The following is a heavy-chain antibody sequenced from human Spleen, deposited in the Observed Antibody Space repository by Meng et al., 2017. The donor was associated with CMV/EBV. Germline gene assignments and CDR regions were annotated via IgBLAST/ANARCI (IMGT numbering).Heavy chain of an antibody. CDR3: ARGRQNDFWRGYFYYGMDV. V-gene: IGHV1-69*05. Sequence: SVKVSCKASGYTFTGYYMHWVRQAPGQGLEWMGGIIPMFNTTNYAQKFQGRLTITTDESASTAYMDLSSLRSEGTAVYYCARGRQNDFWRGYFYYGMDVWGQGTTVTVSS. CDR1: GYTFTGYY. J-gene: IGHJ6*02. D-gene: IGHD3-3*01. CDR2: IIPMFNTT.